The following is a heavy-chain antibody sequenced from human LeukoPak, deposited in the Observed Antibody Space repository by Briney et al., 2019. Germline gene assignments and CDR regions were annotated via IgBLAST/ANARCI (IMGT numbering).Heavy chain of an antibody. V-gene: IGHV3-74*01. CDR2: INTDGSRI. CDR3: AREFDADAFDI. CDR1: GFTFSSYG. Sequence: GGSPRLSCAASGFTFSSYGMHWVRQAPGKGLVWVSRINTDGSRISYADSVKGRFTISRDNAKNTLYLQMNSLRAEDTAVYYCAREFDADAFDIWGQGTMVTVSS. J-gene: IGHJ3*02. D-gene: IGHD3-9*01.